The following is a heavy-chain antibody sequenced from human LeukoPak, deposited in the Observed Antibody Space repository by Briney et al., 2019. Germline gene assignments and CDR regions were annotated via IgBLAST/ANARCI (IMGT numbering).Heavy chain of an antibody. CDR2: INPSGGST. Sequence: ASVKVSCKASGYTFTAYYIHWVRQAPGQGLEWMGIINPSGGSTSYAQKFQGRVTMTRDTSTSTVYMELSSLRSEDTAVYYCARDYGGTNSVGYWGQGTLVTVSS. J-gene: IGHJ4*02. CDR3: ARDYGGTNSVGY. V-gene: IGHV1-46*01. CDR1: GYTFTAYY. D-gene: IGHD4-23*01.